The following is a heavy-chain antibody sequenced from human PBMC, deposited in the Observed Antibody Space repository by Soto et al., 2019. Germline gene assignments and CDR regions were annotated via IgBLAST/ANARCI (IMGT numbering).Heavy chain of an antibody. V-gene: IGHV3-23*01. CDR2: ISGSGGST. CDR3: AKVDIRFLYWIRVPSFDY. Sequence: GGSLRLSCAASGFTFSSYAMSWVRQAPGKGLGWVSAISGSGGSTYYADSVKGRFTISRDNSKNTLYLQMNSLRAEDTAVYYCAKVDIRFLYWIRVPSFDYRGQRTLVTVSS. D-gene: IGHD3-3*01. CDR1: GFTFSSYA. J-gene: IGHJ4*02.